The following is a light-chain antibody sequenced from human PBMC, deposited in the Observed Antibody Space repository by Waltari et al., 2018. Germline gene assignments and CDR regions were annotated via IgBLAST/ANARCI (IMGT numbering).Light chain of an antibody. CDR1: QPVSSSY. J-gene: IGKJ2*01. CDR3: QQYGPSYT. Sequence: EIVLTQSPGTLSLSPGERATLSCRASQPVSSSYLAWYQQIPGPAPRLLIYDASNRATGIPDRFIAGGSGTDFTLTITRLEPEDVAVYYCQQYGPSYTFGQGTKLEI. V-gene: IGKV3-20*01. CDR2: DAS.